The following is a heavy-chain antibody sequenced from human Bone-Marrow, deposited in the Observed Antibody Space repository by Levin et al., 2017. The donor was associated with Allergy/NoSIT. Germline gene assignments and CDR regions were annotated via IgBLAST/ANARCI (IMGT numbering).Heavy chain of an antibody. CDR3: ARGRGSSWYSYFDL. D-gene: IGHD6-13*01. V-gene: IGHV5-51*01. CDR2: IFPGDSDT. J-gene: IGHJ4*02. Sequence: GESLKISCKGSGYTFMRYWIGWVRQKPGKGLEWIGIIFPGDSDTRYSPSFQGQVTISADKSTKSAYLQWRSLKASDTATYYCARGRGSSWYSYFDLWGQGSLVTVSS. CDR1: GYTFMRYW.